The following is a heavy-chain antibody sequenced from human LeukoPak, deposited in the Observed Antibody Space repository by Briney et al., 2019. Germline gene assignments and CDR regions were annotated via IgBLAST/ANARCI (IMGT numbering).Heavy chain of an antibody. Sequence: GGSLRLSCAASGFTFSSYAMSWVRQAPGKGLEWISAISGSGGSTYYADSVKGRFTISRDNSKNTLYLQMNSLRAEDTAVYYCAKDRDITMVRGVIQGLDYWGQGTLVTVSS. CDR3: AKDRDITMVRGVIQGLDY. J-gene: IGHJ4*02. D-gene: IGHD3-10*01. CDR2: ISGSGGST. V-gene: IGHV3-23*01. CDR1: GFTFSSYA.